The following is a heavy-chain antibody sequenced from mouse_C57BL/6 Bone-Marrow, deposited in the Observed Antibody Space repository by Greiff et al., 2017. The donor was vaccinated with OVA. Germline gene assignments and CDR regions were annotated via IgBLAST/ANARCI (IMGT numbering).Heavy chain of an antibody. D-gene: IGHD2-4*01. CDR3: ARWDDYDSEAWFAY. J-gene: IGHJ3*01. CDR2: ILPGSCST. V-gene: IGHV1-9*01. CDR1: GYTFTGYW. Sequence: VQLQQSGAELMKPGASVKLSCKATGYTFTGYWIEWVKQRPGHGLEWIGEILPGSCSTNYNEKFKGKATFTADTSSNTAYMQLSSLTTEDSAIYYCARWDDYDSEAWFAYWGQGTLVTVSA.